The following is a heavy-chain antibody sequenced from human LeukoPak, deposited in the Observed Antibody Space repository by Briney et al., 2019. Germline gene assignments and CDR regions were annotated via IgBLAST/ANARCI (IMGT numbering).Heavy chain of an antibody. CDR2: IRGSGGDI. D-gene: IGHD4-17*01. J-gene: IGHJ3*01. CDR1: GLAFRNYA. CDR3: GKDPNGDYIGAFDF. V-gene: IGHV3-23*01. Sequence: PGGSLSLSCVASGLAFRNYAMTWVRQAPGKGLEWVSVIRGSGGDIRYADSVKGRFTISRDNSVNTLYLQMNGLRAEDTAVYYCGKDPNGDYIGAFDFWGQGTMVTVSS.